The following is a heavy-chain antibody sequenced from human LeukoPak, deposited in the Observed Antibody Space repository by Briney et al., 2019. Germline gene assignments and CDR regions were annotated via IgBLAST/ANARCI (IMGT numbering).Heavy chain of an antibody. D-gene: IGHD2-15*01. CDR2: IYSGGST. CDR3: ARVLPEYCSGGSCSAYYFDY. CDR1: GFTVSSNY. V-gene: IGHV3-66*01. J-gene: IGHJ4*02. Sequence: GGSLRLSCAASGFTVSSNYMSWVRQAPGKGLEWVSVIYSGGSTYYADSVKGRFTISRDNSKNTLYLQMNSLRAEDTAVYYCARVLPEYCSGGSCSAYYFDYWGQGTLVTVSS.